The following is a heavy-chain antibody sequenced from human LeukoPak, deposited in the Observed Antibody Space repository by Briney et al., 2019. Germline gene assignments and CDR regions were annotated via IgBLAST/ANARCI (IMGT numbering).Heavy chain of an antibody. CDR1: GGSISSSSYY. CDR2: IYYSGST. J-gene: IGHJ5*02. V-gene: IGHV4-39*01. Sequence: SETLSLSCTVSGGSISSSSYYWGWIRQPPGKGLEWIGSIYYSGSTYYNPSLKSRVTISVDTSKNQFSLKLSSVTAADTAVYYCARHDPYYYDSSGYYGPNWFDPWGQGTLVTVSS. D-gene: IGHD3-22*01. CDR3: ARHDPYYYDSSGYYGPNWFDP.